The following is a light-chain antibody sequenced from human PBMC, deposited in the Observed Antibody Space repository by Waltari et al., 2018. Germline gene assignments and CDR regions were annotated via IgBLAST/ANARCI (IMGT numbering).Light chain of an antibody. V-gene: IGLV3-25*03. J-gene: IGLJ2*01. CDR2: KDS. CDR3: QSADNSNTYVI. CDR1: GLPKQY. Sequence: SYELTQPPSVSVSPGQTARITCSGNGLPKQYGYWYQQKPGQAPVLVIYKDSERPSGIPERFSGSTSGTTVTLTISGVQAEDEADYYCQSADNSNTYVIFGGGTKLTVL.